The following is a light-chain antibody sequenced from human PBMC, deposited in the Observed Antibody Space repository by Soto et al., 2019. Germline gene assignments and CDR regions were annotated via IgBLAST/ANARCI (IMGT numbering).Light chain of an antibody. CDR3: QSYDSSLSGYV. CDR2: EVS. CDR1: RSDVGGYNY. Sequence: QSALTQPASVSGSPGQSITVSCTGTRSDVGGYNYVSWYQQHPGKAPKLIIYEVSNRPSGVSYRFSGSKSGTSASLAITGLQAEDEADYYCQSYDSSLSGYVFGTGTKVTVL. J-gene: IGLJ1*01. V-gene: IGLV2-14*01.